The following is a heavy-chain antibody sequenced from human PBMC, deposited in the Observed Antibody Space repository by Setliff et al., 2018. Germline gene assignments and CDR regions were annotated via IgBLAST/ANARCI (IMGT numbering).Heavy chain of an antibody. V-gene: IGHV3-23*01. Sequence: AGGSLRLSCATSGFTFRDYSLTWVRQAPGKGLEWVSAMSASGTSTYHADSVKGRFTISGDNSKNTLYLQMNSLRAEDTAVYFCAKSPVAYCSGAVCYPFDYWGQGTLVTVSS. D-gene: IGHD2-8*02. J-gene: IGHJ4*02. CDR3: AKSPVAYCSGAVCYPFDY. CDR2: MSASGTST. CDR1: GFTFRDYS.